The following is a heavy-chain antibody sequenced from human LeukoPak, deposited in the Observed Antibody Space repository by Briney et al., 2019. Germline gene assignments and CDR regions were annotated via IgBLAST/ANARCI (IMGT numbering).Heavy chain of an antibody. V-gene: IGHV1-18*01. CDR3: ASPRRYVVAYYFDY. CDR1: GYTFTNYG. Sequence: ASVKVSCKASGYTFTNYGISWVRQAPGQGLEWMGWISAYNGNTNYAQNLQGRVTVTTDTSTGTAYMELRSLRSDDTAVYYCASPRRYVVAYYFDYWGQGTLLTVSS. J-gene: IGHJ4*02. D-gene: IGHD3-22*01. CDR2: ISAYNGNT.